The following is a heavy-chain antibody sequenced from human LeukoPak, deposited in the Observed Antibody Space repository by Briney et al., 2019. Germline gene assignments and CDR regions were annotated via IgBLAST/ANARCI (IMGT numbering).Heavy chain of an antibody. CDR1: GGTFSSYA. CDR2: IIPIFGTA. CDR3: ASSLGSGDYYYMDV. Sequence: SVKVSCKASGGTFSSYAISWVRQAPGQGLEWMGGIIPIFGTANYAQKFQGRVTITTDESTSTAYMELRSLRSEDTAVYYCASSLGSGDYYYMDVWGKGTTVTISS. J-gene: IGHJ6*03. V-gene: IGHV1-69*05. D-gene: IGHD2-15*01.